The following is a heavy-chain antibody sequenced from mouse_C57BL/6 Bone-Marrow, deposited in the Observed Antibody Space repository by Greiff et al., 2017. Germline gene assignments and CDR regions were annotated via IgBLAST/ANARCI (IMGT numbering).Heavy chain of an antibody. V-gene: IGHV1-47*01. CDR2: FHPYNDDT. CDR1: GYTFTTYP. CDR3: AILLRYPYYAMDY. Sequence: VQLQQSGAELVKPGASVKMSCKASGYTFTTYPIEWMKQNHGKSLEWIGNFHPYNDDTKYNEKFKGKATLTVEKSSSTVYLELSRLTSDDSAVYYCAILLRYPYYAMDYWGQGTSVTVSS. D-gene: IGHD1-1*01. J-gene: IGHJ4*01.